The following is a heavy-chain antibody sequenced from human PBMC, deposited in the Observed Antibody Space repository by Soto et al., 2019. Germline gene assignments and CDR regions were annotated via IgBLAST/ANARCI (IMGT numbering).Heavy chain of an antibody. V-gene: IGHV3-66*01. CDR2: IYSGGST. J-gene: IGHJ3*02. CDR1: GFTVSSNY. CDR3: ARESPYYDILTGPI. Sequence: PGGSLRLSCAASGFTVSSNYMSWVRQAPGKGLEWVSVIYSGGSTYYADSVKGRFTISRDNSKNTLYLQMNSLRAEDTAVYYCARESPYYDILTGPIWGQGTMVTVSS. D-gene: IGHD3-9*01.